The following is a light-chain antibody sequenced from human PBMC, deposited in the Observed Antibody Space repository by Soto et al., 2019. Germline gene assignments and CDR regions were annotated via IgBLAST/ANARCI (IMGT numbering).Light chain of an antibody. V-gene: IGKV3-15*01. CDR1: QGVTTN. Sequence: ERVLTQSPGTLALSPGETATLSCRAGQGVTTNFAWYQQKSGQSPRLLIYDVSIRATGVPARFSGTGSETDFTLTISGLQSEDSAVYFCQQYNNWPFSFGQGTRLEIK. CDR3: QQYNNWPFS. CDR2: DVS. J-gene: IGKJ5*01.